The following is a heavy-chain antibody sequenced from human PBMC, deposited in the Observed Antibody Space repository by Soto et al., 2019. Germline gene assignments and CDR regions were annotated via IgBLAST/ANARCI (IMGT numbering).Heavy chain of an antibody. CDR2: IYYSGST. CDR1: GGSISSYY. D-gene: IGHD1-1*01. CDR3: ARDRGLSSNDVRAFDI. Sequence: SETLSLTCTVSGGSISSYYWIWIRQPPGKGLEWIGYIYYSGSTNYNPSLKSRVTISVDTSKNQFSLKLSSVTAADTAVYYCARDRGLSSNDVRAFDIWGQGTMVTLSS. V-gene: IGHV4-59*01. J-gene: IGHJ3*02.